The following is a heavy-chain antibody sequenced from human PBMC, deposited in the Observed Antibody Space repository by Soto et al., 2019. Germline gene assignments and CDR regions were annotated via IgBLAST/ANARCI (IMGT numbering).Heavy chain of an antibody. CDR3: ARGYNWNDAGYDY. J-gene: IGHJ4*02. Sequence: QVQLVQSGAEVKKPGSSVKVSCKASGGTFSSYTISWVRQAPGQGLEWMGRIIPILGIANYAQKFQGRVTITADKSTSTAYRELSSLRSEDTAVYYCARGYNWNDAGYDYWGQGTLVTVSS. CDR1: GGTFSSYT. V-gene: IGHV1-69*02. CDR2: IIPILGIA. D-gene: IGHD1-1*01.